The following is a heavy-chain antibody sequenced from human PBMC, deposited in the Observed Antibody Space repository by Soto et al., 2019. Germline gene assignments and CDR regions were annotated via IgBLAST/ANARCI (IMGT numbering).Heavy chain of an antibody. CDR2: IYHSGST. V-gene: IGHV4-31*03. Sequence: PPETLSLTCTVSGGSISTGGYYWNWIRQHPGKGLEWIGEIYHSGSTNYSPSLKSRVTISVDKSKNQFSLRLSSVTAADTAVYYCARRYGVYFDYWGQGTLVTVSS. CDR1: GGSISTGGYY. CDR3: ARRYGVYFDY. D-gene: IGHD4-17*01. J-gene: IGHJ4*02.